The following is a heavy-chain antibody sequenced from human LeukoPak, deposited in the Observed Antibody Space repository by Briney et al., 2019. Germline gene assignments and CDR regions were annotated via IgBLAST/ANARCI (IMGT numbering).Heavy chain of an antibody. V-gene: IGHV3-23*01. CDR3: ARVGSWLVLNY. CDR1: GFTFSSYA. D-gene: IGHD6-19*01. J-gene: IGHJ4*02. CDR2: FSGSGGST. Sequence: GGSLRLSCAASGFTFSSYAMSWVRQAPGKGLEWVSAFSGSGGSTYYADSVKGRFTISRDNSKYSLYLQMNSLRAEDTDVYYCARVGSWLVLNYWGQGTLVTVSS.